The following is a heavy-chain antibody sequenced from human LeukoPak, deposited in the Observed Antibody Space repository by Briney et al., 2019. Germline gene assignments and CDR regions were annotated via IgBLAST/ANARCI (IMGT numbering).Heavy chain of an antibody. CDR1: GFTFSSYS. Sequence: GGSLRLSCAASGFTFSSYSMNWVRQAPGKGREWVSYISSSSTIYYADSVKGRFTISRDNAKNSLYLQMNSPRAEDTAVYYCARRGASSGGLDYWGQGTLVTVSS. CDR3: ARRGASSGGLDY. V-gene: IGHV3-48*01. CDR2: ISSSSTI. J-gene: IGHJ4*02. D-gene: IGHD6-19*01.